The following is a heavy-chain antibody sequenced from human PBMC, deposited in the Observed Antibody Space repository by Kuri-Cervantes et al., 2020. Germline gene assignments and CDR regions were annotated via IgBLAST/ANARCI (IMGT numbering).Heavy chain of an antibody. CDR3: ARAQEITMVRGGQVYYYYYMDV. V-gene: IGHV3-7*03. D-gene: IGHD3-10*01. CDR2: IKQDGSER. CDR1: GLTHSFYW. J-gene: IGHJ6*03. Sequence: GESLKISCAASGLTHSFYWMSWVRQAPGKGLEWVANIKQDGSERHYVDSVKGRFTISRDNAKNSLYLQMNSLRAEDTALYYCARAQEITMVRGGQVYYYYYMDVWGKGTTVTVSS.